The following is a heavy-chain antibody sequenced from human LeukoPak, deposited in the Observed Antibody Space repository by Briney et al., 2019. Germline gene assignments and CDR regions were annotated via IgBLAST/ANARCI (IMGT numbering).Heavy chain of an antibody. D-gene: IGHD3-9*01. CDR1: GFTFSSYG. J-gene: IGHJ3*02. V-gene: IGHV3-30*02. Sequence: PGGSLRLSCAASGFTFSSYGMHWVPQAPGKGLEWVAFIRYDGSNKSHADSVKGRFTIYRDNSKNTLYLQMNSLRAEDTAVYYCAKDRGYDILTGYYLDSIDAFDIWGQGTMVTVSS. CDR3: AKDRGYDILTGYYLDSIDAFDI. CDR2: IRYDGSNK.